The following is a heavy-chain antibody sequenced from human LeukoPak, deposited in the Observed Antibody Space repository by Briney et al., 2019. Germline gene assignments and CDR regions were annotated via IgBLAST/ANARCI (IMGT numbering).Heavy chain of an antibody. V-gene: IGHV3-23*01. J-gene: IGHJ4*02. D-gene: IGHD5-24*01. Sequence: GGSLGLSCVTSGFNFSNFAMSWVRQAPGKGLEWVSAISRDGSVTYNADSVKGRFAISRDNSKNSMWLQMNSLRADDTAVYYCAKISSIEMSYWGQGTLVTVSS. CDR2: ISRDGSVT. CDR1: GFNFSNFA. CDR3: AKISSIEMSY.